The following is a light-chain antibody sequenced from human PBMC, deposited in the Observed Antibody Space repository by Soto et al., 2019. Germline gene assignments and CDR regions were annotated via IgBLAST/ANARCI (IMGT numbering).Light chain of an antibody. J-gene: IGKJ4*01. CDR1: QSISSW. CDR3: QQYNSYSPVT. V-gene: IGKV1-5*03. Sequence: DIQMTQSPSTLSASVGDTVTITCRASQSISSWLAWYQQKPGKAPKLLIYKASSLESGVPSRFSGSGSGTEFTLTISSLQPDDFATYYCQQYNSYSPVTFGGGTKVEIK. CDR2: KAS.